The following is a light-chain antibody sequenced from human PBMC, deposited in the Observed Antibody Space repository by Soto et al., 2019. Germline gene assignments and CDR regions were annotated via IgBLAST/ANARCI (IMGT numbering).Light chain of an antibody. CDR2: EVS. Sequence: QSALTQPASVSGSPGQSITISCTGTSSDVGGYKYVSWYQQHPGKAPKDMIYEVSYRPSGVSNRFSGSKSDNTASLTISGLQAEEEAAYYCSSYAGGSTWVFGGGTKLTVL. J-gene: IGLJ3*02. CDR3: SSYAGGSTWV. CDR1: SSDVGGYKY. V-gene: IGLV2-14*01.